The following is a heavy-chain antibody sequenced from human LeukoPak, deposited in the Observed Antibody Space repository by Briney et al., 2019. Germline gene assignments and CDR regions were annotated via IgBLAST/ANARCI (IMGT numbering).Heavy chain of an antibody. Sequence: GGSLRRPCAASGFTFSSYGMHWVRQAPGKGLEWVAVISYDGSNKYYADSVKGRFTISRDNSKNTLYLQMNSLRAEDTAVYYCAKVSPTIPLDYWGQGTLVTVSS. D-gene: IGHD5-12*01. V-gene: IGHV3-30*18. J-gene: IGHJ4*02. CDR3: AKVSPTIPLDY. CDR2: ISYDGSNK. CDR1: GFTFSSYG.